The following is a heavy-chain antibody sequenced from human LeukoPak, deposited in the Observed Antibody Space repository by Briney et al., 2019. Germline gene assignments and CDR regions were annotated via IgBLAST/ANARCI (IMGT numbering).Heavy chain of an antibody. D-gene: IGHD3-22*01. CDR3: AKDRPEEYYYDSSGTTFDY. CDR2: ISSSGSTI. V-gene: IGHV3-11*01. CDR1: GFTFSDYY. J-gene: IGHJ4*02. Sequence: GGSLRLSCAASGFTFSDYYMSWIRQAPGKGLEWVSYISSSGSTIYYADSVKGRFTISRDNAKNSLYLQMNSLRAEDTAVYYCAKDRPEEYYYDSSGTTFDYWGQGTLVTVSS.